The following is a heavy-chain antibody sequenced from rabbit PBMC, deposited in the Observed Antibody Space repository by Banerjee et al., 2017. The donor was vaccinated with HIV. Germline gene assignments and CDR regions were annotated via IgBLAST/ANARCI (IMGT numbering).Heavy chain of an antibody. CDR1: GFSYSGGYD. J-gene: IGHJ4*01. Sequence: QSLEESGGDLVKPGASLTLTCKASGFSYSGGYDMCWVRQAPGKGLEWIACIYTGHGGTYYASWARGRFTISKTSSTTVTLQMTSLTAADTATYFCARGGAVVRYFTLWGPGTLV. CDR3: ARGGAVVRYFTL. D-gene: IGHD1-1*01. CDR2: IYTGHGGT. V-gene: IGHV1S40*01.